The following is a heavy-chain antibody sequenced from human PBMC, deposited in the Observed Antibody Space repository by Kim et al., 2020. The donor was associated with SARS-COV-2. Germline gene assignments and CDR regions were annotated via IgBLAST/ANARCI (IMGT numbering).Heavy chain of an antibody. CDR3: ATTTAITMIVGGGWFDP. V-gene: IGHV1-24*01. Sequence: KVQGRVTMTEDTSTDTAYMELSSLRSEDTAVYYCATTTAITMIVGGGWFDPWGQGTLVTVSS. D-gene: IGHD3-22*01. J-gene: IGHJ5*02.